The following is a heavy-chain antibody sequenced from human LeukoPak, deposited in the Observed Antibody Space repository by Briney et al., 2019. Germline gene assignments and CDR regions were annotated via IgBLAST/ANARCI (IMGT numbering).Heavy chain of an antibody. CDR1: GFTFSSYG. V-gene: IGHV3-33*01. CDR3: AVVGADDAFDI. D-gene: IGHD1-26*01. Sequence: GGSLRLSCAASGFTFSSYGMHWVRQAPGNGLEWVAVIWYDGSNKYYADSVKGRFTISRDNSKNTLYLQMNSLRAEDTAVYYCAVVGADDAFDIWGQGTMVTVSS. CDR2: IWYDGSNK. J-gene: IGHJ3*02.